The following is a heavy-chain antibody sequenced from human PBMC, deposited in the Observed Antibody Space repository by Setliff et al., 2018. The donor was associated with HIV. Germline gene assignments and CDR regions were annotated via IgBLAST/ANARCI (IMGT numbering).Heavy chain of an antibody. CDR1: GYTFTGYY. CDR2: INPSSGGT. CDR3: ARGSLLGYFDWLFPD. Sequence: ASVKVSCKASGYTFTGYYMHWVRQAPGQGLEWMGWINPSSGGTNYAQKFQGRVTMTRDTSISTAYMELSRLRPDDTAVYYCARGSLLGYFDWLFPDWGQGTLVTAPQ. J-gene: IGHJ4*02. D-gene: IGHD3-9*01. V-gene: IGHV1-2*02.